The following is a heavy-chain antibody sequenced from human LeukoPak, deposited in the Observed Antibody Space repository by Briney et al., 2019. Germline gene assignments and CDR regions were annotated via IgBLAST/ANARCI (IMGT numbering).Heavy chain of an antibody. J-gene: IGHJ4*01. D-gene: IGHD6-6*01. CDR2: ITGSGDST. Sequence: GGSLRLSCAASGFTFSTFAMSWVRQAPGKGLEWVSGITGSGDSTYYADSVKGRFTISRDNSKNTVYLQMNSLRVEDTAVYHCGKERYGSSSVVDYWGHGTLVTVSS. CDR1: GFTFSTFA. CDR3: GKERYGSSSVVDY. V-gene: IGHV3-23*01.